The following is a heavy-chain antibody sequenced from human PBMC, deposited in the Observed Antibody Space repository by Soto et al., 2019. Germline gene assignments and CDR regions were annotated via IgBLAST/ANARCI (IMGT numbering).Heavy chain of an antibody. CDR2: ITHIGNT. V-gene: IGHV4-34*01. Sequence: QVQLQQWGAGLLKPSETLSLTCAVYGGSFSGYYWSWIRQPTGKGLEWIGEITHIGNTNYNPALLCRLTMSLDTSQNPFSLSLSSVTAADTAVSYCATRVRGLLSFRQSPHPFDYWGQGALVTVSS. CDR1: GGSFSGYY. J-gene: IGHJ4*02. D-gene: IGHD3-10*01. CDR3: ATRVRGLLSFRQSPHPFDY.